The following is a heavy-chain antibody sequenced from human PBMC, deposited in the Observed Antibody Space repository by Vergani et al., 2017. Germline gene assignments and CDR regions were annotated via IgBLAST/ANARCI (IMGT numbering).Heavy chain of an antibody. CDR2: IYHSGST. V-gene: IGHV4-4*02. CDR1: GGSLSSSNW. J-gene: IGHJ4*02. D-gene: IGHD1-26*01. Sequence: QVQLQESGPGLVKPSGTLYLTCAVSGGSLSSSNWWSWVRPPPGKGLEWIGEIYHSGSTNYKPSLKSRGSISVEKSKNQFYLKLSSVTAADTAVYYCAGFRVYSGSYRAFDYWGQGTLVTVSS. CDR3: AGFRVYSGSYRAFDY.